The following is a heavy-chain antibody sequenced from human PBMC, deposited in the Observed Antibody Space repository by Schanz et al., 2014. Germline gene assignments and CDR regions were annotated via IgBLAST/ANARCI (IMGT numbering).Heavy chain of an antibody. CDR2: LSSSGKTI. V-gene: IGHV3-11*01. Sequence: QVHLVESGGGLVKPGGSLRLSCAASGFTFSDFYMSWIRQAPGKGLEWVSYLSSSGKTIYSADSVQGRFTISRDNAKNSLYLQVNSLRAEDTAVYYCRLWFGELYYGMDVWGQGTTVTVSS. J-gene: IGHJ6*02. CDR3: RLWFGELYYGMDV. D-gene: IGHD3-10*01. CDR1: GFTFSDFY.